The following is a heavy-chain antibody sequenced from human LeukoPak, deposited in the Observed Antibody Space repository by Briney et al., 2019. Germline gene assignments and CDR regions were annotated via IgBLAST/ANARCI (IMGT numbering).Heavy chain of an antibody. CDR3: ARSLWPEDS. CDR2: INQDGSTK. V-gene: IGHV3-7*01. CDR1: GFTFTDYY. Sequence: GGSLRLSCAASGFTFTDYYISWVRQAPGKGLEWVASINQDGSTKIYVNSVKGRFTISRDNAKESAYLQMDSLTADDTAVYYCARSLWPEDSWGQGTQVTVSS. D-gene: IGHD1-14*01. J-gene: IGHJ4*02.